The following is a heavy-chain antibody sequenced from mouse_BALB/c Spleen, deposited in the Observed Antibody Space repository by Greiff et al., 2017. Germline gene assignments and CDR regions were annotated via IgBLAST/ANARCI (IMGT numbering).Heavy chain of an antibody. Sequence: VMLVESGPGLVAPSQSLSITCTVSGFSLTGYGVNWVRQPPGKGLEWLGMIWGDGSTDYNSALKSRLSISKDNSKSQVFLKMNSLQTDDTARYYCARKEDYYGSSLWYAMDYWGQGTSVTVSS. V-gene: IGHV2-6-7*01. D-gene: IGHD1-1*01. CDR3: ARKEDYYGSSLWYAMDY. CDR2: IWGDGST. J-gene: IGHJ4*01. CDR1: GFSLTGYG.